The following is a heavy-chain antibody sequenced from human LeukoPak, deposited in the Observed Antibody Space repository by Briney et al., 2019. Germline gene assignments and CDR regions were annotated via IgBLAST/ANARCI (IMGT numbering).Heavy chain of an antibody. CDR2: INPNSGGT. CDR3: ARDWGGIVATGDAFDI. J-gene: IGHJ3*02. CDR1: GYTFTGYY. V-gene: IGHV1-2*02. D-gene: IGHD5-12*01. Sequence: GASVKVSCKASGYTFTGYYMHWVRQAPGQGLEWMGWINPNSGGTNYAQKFQGRVTMTRDTSISTAYMELRSLRSDDTAVYYCARDWGGIVATGDAFDIWGQGTMVTVSS.